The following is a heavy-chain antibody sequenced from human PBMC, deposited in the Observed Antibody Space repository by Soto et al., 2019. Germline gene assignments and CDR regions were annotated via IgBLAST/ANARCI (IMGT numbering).Heavy chain of an antibody. CDR2: ISGSGGST. J-gene: IGHJ4*02. CDR1: GFTFSSYA. CDR3: ARGEAYYDFWSGYFV. V-gene: IGHV3-23*01. Sequence: EVQPLESGGGLVQPGGSLRLSCAASGFTFSSYAMSWVRQAPGKGLEWVSAISGSGGSTYYADSVKGRFTISRDNSKNTLYLQMNSLRAEDTAVYYCARGEAYYDFWSGYFVWGQGTLVTVSS. D-gene: IGHD3-3*01.